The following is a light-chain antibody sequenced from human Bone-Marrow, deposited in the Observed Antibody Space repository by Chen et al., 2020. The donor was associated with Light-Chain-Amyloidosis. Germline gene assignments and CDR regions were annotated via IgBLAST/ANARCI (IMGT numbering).Light chain of an antibody. Sequence: IVLTQSPGTLSLSPGEGANLSCRASQTISSNYLTWYQQKFGQAPRLLIYGSSSRATGIPDRFTRSGSGTDFTLTINRLEPEDFAMYYCQQYGTSPLTFGGGTKVEIK. CDR1: QTISSNY. V-gene: IGKV3-20*01. J-gene: IGKJ4*01. CDR3: QQYGTSPLT. CDR2: GSS.